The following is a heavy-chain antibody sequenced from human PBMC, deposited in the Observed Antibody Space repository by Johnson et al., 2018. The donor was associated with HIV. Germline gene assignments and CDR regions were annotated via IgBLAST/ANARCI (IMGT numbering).Heavy chain of an antibody. CDR1: GFTFSAYA. CDR3: ARDGPHQRDGFDI. CDR2: ISYDGNNK. Sequence: QVQLMESGGGVVQPGGSLRLSCAASGFTFSAYAIHWVRRAPGKGLEWVAIISYDGNNKYYADSVKGRFTISRNNSKNTLYLQMNSLRAEDTAVYYCARDGPHQRDGFDIWGQGRMVTVSS. V-gene: IGHV3-30*04. J-gene: IGHJ3*02.